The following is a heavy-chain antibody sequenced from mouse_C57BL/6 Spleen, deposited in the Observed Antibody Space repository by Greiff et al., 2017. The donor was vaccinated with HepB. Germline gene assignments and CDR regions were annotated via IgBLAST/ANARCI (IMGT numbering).Heavy chain of an antibody. CDR2: INPSTGGT. D-gene: IGHD2-12*01. J-gene: IGHJ4*01. CDR3: ARSGFRDSYFYYAMDY. V-gene: IGHV1-42*01. CDR1: GYSFTGYY. Sequence: EVQLQQSGPELVKPGASVKISCKASGYSFTGYYMNWVKQSPEKSLEWIGEINPSTGGTTYNQKFKAKATLTVDKSSSTAYMQLKSLTSEDSAVYYCARSGFRDSYFYYAMDYWGQGTSVTVSS.